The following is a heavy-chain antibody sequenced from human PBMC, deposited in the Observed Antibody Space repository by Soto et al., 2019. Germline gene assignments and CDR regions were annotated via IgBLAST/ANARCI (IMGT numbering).Heavy chain of an antibody. D-gene: IGHD5-18*01. V-gene: IGHV3-30-3*01. CDR2: ISYDGSNK. CDR1: GFTFSSYA. Sequence: VGSLRLSCAASGFTFSSYAMHWVRQAPGKGLEWVAVISYDGSNKYYADSVKGRFTISRDNSKNTLYLQMNSLRAEDTAVYYCARDDVDTAMVTVPGAFDYWGQGTLVTVSS. CDR3: ARDDVDTAMVTVPGAFDY. J-gene: IGHJ4*02.